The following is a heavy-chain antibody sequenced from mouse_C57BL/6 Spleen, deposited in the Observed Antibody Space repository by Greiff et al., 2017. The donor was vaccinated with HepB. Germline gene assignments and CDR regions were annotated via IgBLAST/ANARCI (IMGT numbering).Heavy chain of an antibody. J-gene: IGHJ2*01. V-gene: IGHV5-4*01. CDR2: ISDGGSYT. CDR1: GFTFSSYA. D-gene: IGHD3-3*01. CDR3: ARGRDHFDY. Sequence: EVQGVESGGGLVKPGGSLKLSCAASGFTFSSYAMSWVRQTPEKRLEWVATISDGGSYTYYPDNVKGRFTISRDNAKNNLYLQMSHLKSEDTALYYCARGRDHFDYWGQGTTLTVSS.